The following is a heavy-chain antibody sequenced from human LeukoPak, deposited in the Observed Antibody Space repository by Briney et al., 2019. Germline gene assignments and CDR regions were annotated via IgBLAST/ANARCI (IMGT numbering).Heavy chain of an antibody. D-gene: IGHD3-3*01. CDR1: GFTFSSYS. CDR2: ISSSSSTI. V-gene: IGHV3-48*01. J-gene: IGHJ4*02. Sequence: PGGSLRLSCAASGFTFSSYSMNWVRQAPGKGLEWVSYISSSSSTIYYADSVKGRFTISRDNAKNSLYLQMNSLRAEDTAVYYCAREDWSGYSTYYFDYWGQGTLVTVSS. CDR3: AREDWSGYSTYYFDY.